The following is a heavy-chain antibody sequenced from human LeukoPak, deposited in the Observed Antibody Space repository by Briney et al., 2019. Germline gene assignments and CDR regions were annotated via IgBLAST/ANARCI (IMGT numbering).Heavy chain of an antibody. CDR3: AGGGLIAVAGDGLGY. V-gene: IGHV1-69*02. J-gene: IGHJ4*02. D-gene: IGHD6-19*01. Sequence: SVKVSCKASGGTFSSYTINWVRQAPGQGLEWMGRIIPILGIANYAQKFQGRVTITADKSTSTAYMELSSLRSEDTAVYYCAGGGLIAVAGDGLGYWGQGTLVTVSS. CDR2: IIPILGIA. CDR1: GGTFSSYT.